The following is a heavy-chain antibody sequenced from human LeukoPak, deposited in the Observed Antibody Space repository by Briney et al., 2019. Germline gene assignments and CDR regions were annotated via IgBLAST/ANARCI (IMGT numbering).Heavy chain of an antibody. V-gene: IGHV3-30-3*01. J-gene: IGHJ4*02. D-gene: IGHD5-12*01. Sequence: GRSLRLSCAASGFTFSSYAMHWVRQAPGKGLEWVAVISYDGSNKYHADSVKGRFTISRDNSKNTLYLQMNSLRAEDTAVYYCARQGTEWLRLGFDYWGQGTLVTVSS. CDR3: ARQGTEWLRLGFDY. CDR1: GFTFSSYA. CDR2: ISYDGSNK.